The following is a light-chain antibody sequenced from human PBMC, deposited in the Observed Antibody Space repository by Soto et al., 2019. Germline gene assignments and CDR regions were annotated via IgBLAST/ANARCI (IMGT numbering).Light chain of an antibody. CDR3: QQYDSLPLT. J-gene: IGKJ4*01. CDR1: QDISKY. V-gene: IGKV1-33*01. CDR2: DAS. Sequence: DIQMTQPPSSLSASVGDRVTITCQASQDISKYLSWCQQKPGKAPKLLIFDASNLETGVPSRFSASGSGTDFTFTISSLQPEDIATYYCQQYDSLPLTFGGGTKVDIK.